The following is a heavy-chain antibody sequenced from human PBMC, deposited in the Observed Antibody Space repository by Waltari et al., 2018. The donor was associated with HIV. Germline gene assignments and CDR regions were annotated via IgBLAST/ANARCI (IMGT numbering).Heavy chain of an antibody. V-gene: IGHV3-23*01. Sequence: EVQLLESGGGLVQPGGSLRLSWAASGFTFSSYAMSWVRQAPGKGLEWVSAISGSGGSTYYADSVKGRFTISRDNSKNTLYLQMNSLRAEDTAVYYCAKAGDGGDWFDPWGQGTLVTVSS. CDR1: GFTFSSYA. J-gene: IGHJ5*02. CDR2: ISGSGGST. D-gene: IGHD3-16*01. CDR3: AKAGDGGDWFDP.